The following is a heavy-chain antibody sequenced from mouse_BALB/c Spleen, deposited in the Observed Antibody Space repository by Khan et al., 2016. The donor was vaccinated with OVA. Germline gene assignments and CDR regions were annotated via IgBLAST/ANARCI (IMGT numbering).Heavy chain of an antibody. D-gene: IGHD3-2*01. CDR3: TRRGTARSTLWVAY. CDR2: INPSNGGT. Sequence: QVQLQQSGAELVKPGASVKLSCKASGYTFTSYYMYWLKQRPGQGLEWIGEINPSNGGTNFNEKFKSKATLTVDKSSSTAYMQLSSLTAEDSAVXYCTRRGTARSTLWVAYWGQGSLVTVSA. CDR1: GYTFTSYY. V-gene: IGHV1S81*02. J-gene: IGHJ3*01.